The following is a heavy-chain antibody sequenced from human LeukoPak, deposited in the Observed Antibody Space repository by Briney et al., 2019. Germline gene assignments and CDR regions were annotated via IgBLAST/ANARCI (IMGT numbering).Heavy chain of an antibody. CDR3: AGGYDSSAYHFDH. CDR2: ITHNGST. J-gene: IGHJ4*02. V-gene: IGHV4-34*01. Sequence: SHPLSLICAVYGDSFSGYYWSWIPNPPGKGLERIGEITHNGSTSYNPSLKRRVTISVDTSKNEFSLKLSPLTVSDTAVFYCAGGYDSSAYHFDHCGQGTLVTVSS. D-gene: IGHD3-22*01. CDR1: GDSFSGYY.